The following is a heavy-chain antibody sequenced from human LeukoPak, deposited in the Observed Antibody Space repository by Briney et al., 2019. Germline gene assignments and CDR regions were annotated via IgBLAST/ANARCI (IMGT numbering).Heavy chain of an antibody. CDR1: GYTFTSYY. Sequence: ASVKVSCKASGYTFTSYYMHWVRQAPGQGLEWMGIISPSGGSTSYAQKFQGRVTMTRDTSTSTVYMELSSLRSEDTAVYYCARDGVVVAAATEFDYWGQGTLVTVSS. D-gene: IGHD2-15*01. V-gene: IGHV1-46*01. CDR3: ARDGVVVAAATEFDY. J-gene: IGHJ4*02. CDR2: ISPSGGST.